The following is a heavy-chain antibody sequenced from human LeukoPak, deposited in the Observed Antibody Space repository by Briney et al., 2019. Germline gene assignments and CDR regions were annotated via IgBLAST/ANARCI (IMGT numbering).Heavy chain of an antibody. J-gene: IGHJ4*02. D-gene: IGHD6-19*01. CDR1: GYTLSKPW. V-gene: IGHV3-15*01. CDR2: IKNITDGGTT. CDR3: TRAPVGGITPLLDY. Sequence: GGAPRHSRAAPGYTLSKPWLSSVPHAPAKGLEWGGHIKNITDGGTTNYAPPVNDRFTISTDDTKNTLYLQMNSLKTEVTAVYYCTRAPVGGITPLLDYWCRGPLVRVSS.